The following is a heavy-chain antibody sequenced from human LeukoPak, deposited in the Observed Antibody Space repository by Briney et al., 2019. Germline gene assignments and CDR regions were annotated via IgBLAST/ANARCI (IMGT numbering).Heavy chain of an antibody. CDR2: INHSGST. V-gene: IGHV4-34*01. CDR3: ARCLTTMVRRPGDWFDP. J-gene: IGHJ5*02. CDR1: GGSFSGYY. D-gene: IGHD3-10*01. Sequence: PSETLSLTCAVYGGSFSGYYWSWIRQPPGKGLEWIGEINHSGSTNYNPPLKSRVPISVDTSKNQFYLKLSSVPAADTAVYYCARCLTTMVRRPGDWFDPWGQGTLVTVSS.